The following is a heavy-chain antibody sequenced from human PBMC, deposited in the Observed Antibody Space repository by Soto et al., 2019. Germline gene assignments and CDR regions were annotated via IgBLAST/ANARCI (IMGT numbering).Heavy chain of an antibody. CDR3: ASNYAYAEGYYWYGIDV. V-gene: IGHV3-74*01. CDR2: ISSYGSDT. J-gene: IGHJ6*02. Sequence: EVQLVESGGGLVLPGGSLRLSCAASGFTFSRYWMHWVRQAPGKGLVWVSRISSYGSDTNYADSVKGRFTISRDNAKNTLYLQMNSLRADDTAVYYCASNYAYAEGYYWYGIDVWGQGTTVTVSS. CDR1: GFTFSRYW. D-gene: IGHD3-16*01.